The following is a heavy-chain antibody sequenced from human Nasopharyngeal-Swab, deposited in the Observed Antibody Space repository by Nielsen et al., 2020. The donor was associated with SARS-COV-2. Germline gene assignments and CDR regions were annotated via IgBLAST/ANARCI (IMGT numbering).Heavy chain of an antibody. CDR1: GYSITAHA. J-gene: IGHJ4*02. CDR3: ARSGIVGAPGFDH. Sequence: ASVKVSCKASGYSITAHAIHWVRQAPGQRPEWRGWMNAGTGNREYSQKFQGRVTFSTDTSASTTYMELRSLSSEDTAEYYCARSGIVGAPGFDHWGQGTLVTV. D-gene: IGHD1-26*01. CDR2: MNAGTGNR. V-gene: IGHV1-3*01.